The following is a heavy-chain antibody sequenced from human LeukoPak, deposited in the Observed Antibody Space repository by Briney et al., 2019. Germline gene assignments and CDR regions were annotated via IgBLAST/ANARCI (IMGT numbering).Heavy chain of an antibody. V-gene: IGHV3-21*01. CDR2: ISSSSSYI. Sequence: GSLRLSCAASGFTFGSYSMNWVRQAPGKGLEWVSSISSSSSYIYYADSVKGRFTISRDNAKNSLYLQMNSLRAEDTAVYYCARDEYSYGYEWGYYFDYWGQGTLVTVSS. D-gene: IGHD5-18*01. CDR1: GFTFGSYS. J-gene: IGHJ4*02. CDR3: ARDEYSYGYEWGYYFDY.